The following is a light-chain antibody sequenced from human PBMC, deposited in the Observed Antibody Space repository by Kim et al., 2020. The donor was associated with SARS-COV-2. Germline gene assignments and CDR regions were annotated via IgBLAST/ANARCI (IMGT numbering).Light chain of an antibody. CDR2: RNN. CDR1: NNNVGDQG. V-gene: IGLV10-54*01. Sequence: QAGLTQPPSVSNGLRQTATLTCTGNNNNVGDQGATWLQQHQSHPPKLLSYRNNNRPSGISERLSASRSGNTASLTITGVQPEYEADYYCSTWDPSLSAWVFGDGTQLTVL. CDR3: STWDPSLSAWV. J-gene: IGLJ2*01.